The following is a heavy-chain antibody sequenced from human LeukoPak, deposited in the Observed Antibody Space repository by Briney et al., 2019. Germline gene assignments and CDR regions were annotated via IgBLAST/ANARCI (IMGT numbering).Heavy chain of an antibody. CDR1: GFTFGDYA. CDR3: ARGGALYYYDSSGYYY. V-gene: IGHV3-9*01. J-gene: IGHJ4*02. CDR2: ISWNSGSI. Sequence: GRSLRLSCAASGFTFGDYAMHCVRQAPGKGLEWVSGISWNSGSIGYADSVKGRFTISRDNAKNSLYLQMNSLRAEDTAVYYCARGGALYYYDSSGYYYWGQGTLVTVSS. D-gene: IGHD3-22*01.